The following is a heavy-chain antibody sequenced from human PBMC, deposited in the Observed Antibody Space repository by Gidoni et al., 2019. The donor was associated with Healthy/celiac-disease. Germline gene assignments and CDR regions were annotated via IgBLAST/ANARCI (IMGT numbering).Heavy chain of an antibody. CDR3: ARSAYSSFDF. V-gene: IGHV3-7*03. CDR2: IKPDASQK. J-gene: IGHJ4*02. D-gene: IGHD6-13*01. Sequence: EVQLVESGGGLVQPGGSLGLPGAVSGLTFSASWMTWVRQAPGKGLEWVANIKPDASQKFYVDSVKGRFTISRDNAKSSLYLQMNSLRAEDTAVYYCARSAYSSFDFWGQGILVTVSS. CDR1: GLTFSASW.